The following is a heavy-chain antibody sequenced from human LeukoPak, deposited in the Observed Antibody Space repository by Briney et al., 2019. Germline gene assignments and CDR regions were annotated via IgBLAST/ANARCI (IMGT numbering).Heavy chain of an antibody. D-gene: IGHD6-13*01. CDR1: GGSINFYY. Sequence: SETLSLTCTVSGGSINFYYWSWIRQPAGRGLEWIGRIYSTGSTNYSPSLKSRVTVSVDKSKNQFSLNLSSVTAADTAVYYCARGIADPYSFDSWGQGTLVTVSS. CDR2: IYSTGST. J-gene: IGHJ4*02. CDR3: ARGIADPYSFDS. V-gene: IGHV4-4*07.